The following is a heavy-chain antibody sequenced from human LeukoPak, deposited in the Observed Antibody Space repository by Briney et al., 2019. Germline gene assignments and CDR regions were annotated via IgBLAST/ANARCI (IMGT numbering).Heavy chain of an antibody. CDR1: GFTFSSYA. CDR3: AKRRSAAADYSLDY. Sequence: GGSLRLSCAVSGFTFSSYAMSWVRQAPGKGLEWVSAISGSGGSTYYADSVKGRFTISRDNSKNTLYLQMNSLRAEDTAVYYCAKRRSAAADYSLDYWGQGTLVTVSS. D-gene: IGHD2-2*01. J-gene: IGHJ4*02. V-gene: IGHV3-23*01. CDR2: ISGSGGST.